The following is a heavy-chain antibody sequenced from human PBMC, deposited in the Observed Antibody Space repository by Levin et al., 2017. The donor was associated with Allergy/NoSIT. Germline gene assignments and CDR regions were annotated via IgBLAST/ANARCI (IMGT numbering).Heavy chain of an antibody. CDR2: VYQSGES. CDR1: GFSIKTGSY. D-gene: IGHD6-19*01. Sequence: SETLSLTCTVPGFSIKTGSYWAWLRQAPGKGLEWIGNVYQSGESHYNPSLRSRVRITVDTAKNRFSLNVTSLTAADTGVYYCAKGADKFENWGLGTPVTVSS. V-gene: IGHV4-38-2*02. J-gene: IGHJ4*02. CDR3: AKGADKFEN.